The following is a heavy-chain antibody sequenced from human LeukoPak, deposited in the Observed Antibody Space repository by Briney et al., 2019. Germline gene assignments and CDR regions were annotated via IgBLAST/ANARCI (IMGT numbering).Heavy chain of an antibody. V-gene: IGHV1-2*02. J-gene: IGHJ4*02. CDR2: INPNSGGT. CDR3: ARAGGYCGRISCPYYFDY. Sequence: ASVKVSCKTSGYTFTDYYMHWVRQAPGQGLEWMGWINPNSGGTNYAQKFQGRVTMTRDTSISTAYMELSSLRSDDTAVYYCARAGGYCGRISCPYYFDYWGQGSLVAVSS. CDR1: GYTFTDYY. D-gene: IGHD2-15*01.